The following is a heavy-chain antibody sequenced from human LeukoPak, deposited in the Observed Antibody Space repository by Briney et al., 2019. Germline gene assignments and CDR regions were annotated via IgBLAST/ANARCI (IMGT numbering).Heavy chain of an antibody. CDR1: GFGVSRNY. Sequence: GGSLRLSCAASGFGVSRNYMTWVRQAPGKGLEWVSVIYSGGSTYYADSVKGRFTISRDNSKNTLYLQMNSLRAEDTAVYYCAREGRGRNEYYFDHWGQGTLVTVSS. D-gene: IGHD3-16*01. J-gene: IGHJ4*02. CDR2: IYSGGST. V-gene: IGHV3-66*02. CDR3: AREGRGRNEYYFDH.